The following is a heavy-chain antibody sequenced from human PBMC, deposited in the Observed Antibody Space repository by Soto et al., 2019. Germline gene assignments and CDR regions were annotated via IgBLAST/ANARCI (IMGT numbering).Heavy chain of an antibody. Sequence: QVQLQVWGAGLVKPSQTLSLTCTVSGGSISTVDYWWSWIRRSPDMGLEWIGHIYDGGRTYNNPSLESRVTMSVDTSKSQLSLTLSSVSAADTAVYYCARGPSGDKVDSWGQGTLVTVSS. V-gene: IGHV4-30-4*01. CDR3: ARGPSGDKVDS. J-gene: IGHJ4*02. CDR1: GGSISTVDYW. D-gene: IGHD7-27*01. CDR2: IYDGGRT.